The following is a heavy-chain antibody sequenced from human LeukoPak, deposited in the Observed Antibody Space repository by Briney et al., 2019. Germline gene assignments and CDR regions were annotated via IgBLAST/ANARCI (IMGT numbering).Heavy chain of an antibody. V-gene: IGHV4-59*11. CDR3: AGGAQWEYRAFDI. CDR1: GGSISSHY. D-gene: IGHD1-26*01. CDR2: IYYSGST. J-gene: IGHJ3*02. Sequence: SETLSLTCTVSGGSISSHYWSWIRQPPGKGLEWIGYIYYSGSTNYNPSLKSRVTISVDTSKNQFSLKLSSVTAADTAVYYCAGGAQWEYRAFDIWGQGTMVTVSS.